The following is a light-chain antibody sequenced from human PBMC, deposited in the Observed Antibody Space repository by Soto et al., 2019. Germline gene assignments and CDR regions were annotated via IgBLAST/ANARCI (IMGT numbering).Light chain of an antibody. Sequence: DIQMTQSPSTLSASVGDRVTNTCRASQSISSWLAWYQQKPGKAPNLLIHKASTLLSGVPSRFSGSGSGTEFTLTISSLHPDDFATYYCQQYNTHRAWTFGQGTKVEIK. CDR2: KAS. CDR3: QQYNTHRAWT. CDR1: QSISSW. V-gene: IGKV1-5*03. J-gene: IGKJ1*01.